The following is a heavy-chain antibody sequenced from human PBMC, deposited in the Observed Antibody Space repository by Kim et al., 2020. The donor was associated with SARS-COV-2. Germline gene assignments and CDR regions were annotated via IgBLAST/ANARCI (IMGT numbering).Heavy chain of an antibody. CDR3: TSTTEGNGAFDI. Sequence: AYAASVKGRFTISRDDSKNTAYLQMNSLKTEDTAVYYCTSTTEGNGAFDIWGQGTMVTVSS. J-gene: IGHJ3*02. V-gene: IGHV3-73*01. D-gene: IGHD1-1*01.